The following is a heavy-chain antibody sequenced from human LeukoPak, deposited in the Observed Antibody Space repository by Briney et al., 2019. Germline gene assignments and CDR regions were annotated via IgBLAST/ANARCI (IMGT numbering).Heavy chain of an antibody. CDR3: AKDHRLTGLDY. CDR2: ISWNSGSI. D-gene: IGHD1-20*01. Sequence: GGSLRLSCAASGFTFDDYAMHWVRQAPGKGLEWVSGISWNSGSIGYADSVKGRFTISRDNAKNSLYLQMNSLRAEDTALYYCAKDHRLTGLDYWGQGTLVTVSS. J-gene: IGHJ4*02. V-gene: IGHV3-9*01. CDR1: GFTFDDYA.